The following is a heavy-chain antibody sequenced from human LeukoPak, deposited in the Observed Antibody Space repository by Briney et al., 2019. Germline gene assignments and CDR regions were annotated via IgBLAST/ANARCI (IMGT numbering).Heavy chain of an antibody. J-gene: IGHJ4*02. CDR1: GFTFSTYW. Sequence: PGGPLRLSCAASGFTFSTYWMTWVRLAPAKGLEWVANIKPDGSEGFYVDSVKGRFTISRDNAKNSLYLQMNSLRAEDTAVYYCGREGRWMGAFDYWGQGTLVTVSS. CDR3: GREGRWMGAFDY. D-gene: IGHD1-26*01. CDR2: IKPDGSEG. V-gene: IGHV3-7*03.